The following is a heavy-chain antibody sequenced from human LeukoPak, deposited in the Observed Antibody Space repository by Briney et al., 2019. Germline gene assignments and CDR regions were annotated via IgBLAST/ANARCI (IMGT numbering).Heavy chain of an antibody. Sequence: PGGSLRLSCAASGFTFSNAWMSWVRQAPGKGLEWVGRIKSKTDGGTTDYAAPVKGRFTISRDDPKNTLYLQMNSLKTEDTAVYYCTTDAYCGGDCYGMGGYWGQGTLVTVSS. J-gene: IGHJ4*02. CDR1: GFTFSNAW. V-gene: IGHV3-15*01. D-gene: IGHD2-21*02. CDR2: IKSKTDGGTT. CDR3: TTDAYCGGDCYGMGGY.